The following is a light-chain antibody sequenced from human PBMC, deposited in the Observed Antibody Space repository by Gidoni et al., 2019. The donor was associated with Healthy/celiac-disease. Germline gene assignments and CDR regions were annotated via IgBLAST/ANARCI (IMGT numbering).Light chain of an antibody. Sequence: SYELTQPPSVSVSPGQTASITCSGDKWGDKYACWYQQKPGQSPVLVIYQDCKRPSGIPERFSGSNSGNTATLTIIGTQVMDEADDYCQARYSSTGVFGGGTKLTVL. CDR1: KWGDKY. CDR2: QDC. CDR3: QARYSSTGV. J-gene: IGLJ2*01. V-gene: IGLV3-1*01.